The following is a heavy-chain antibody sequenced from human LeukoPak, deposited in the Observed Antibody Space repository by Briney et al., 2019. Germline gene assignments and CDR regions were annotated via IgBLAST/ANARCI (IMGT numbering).Heavy chain of an antibody. Sequence: GGSLRLSCAASGFTFSSYGMHWVRQAPGKGVEWVAVIWYEGSNKYCLDSVKGRFTISRDNSKNTLYLQMNSLRAEDTAVYYCARDRQLVYFDYWGQGTLVTVSS. CDR1: GFTFSSYG. CDR2: IWYEGSNK. V-gene: IGHV3-33*01. CDR3: ARDRQLVYFDY. D-gene: IGHD6-13*01. J-gene: IGHJ4*02.